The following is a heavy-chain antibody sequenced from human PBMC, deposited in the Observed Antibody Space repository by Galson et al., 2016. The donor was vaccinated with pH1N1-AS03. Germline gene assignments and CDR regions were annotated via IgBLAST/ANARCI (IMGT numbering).Heavy chain of an antibody. D-gene: IGHD1-20*01. CDR1: GFTFSTYW. CDR3: ASEHNWNGY. CDR2: IKPDGSEK. J-gene: IGHJ4*02. Sequence: SLRLSCAVSGFTFSTYWMSWVRQAPGKGLEWVANIKPDGSEKYYVDSVKGRFTIARDNAKNSLFLQMNSLRPEDTAVYYGASEHNWNGYWGQGTLVTVSS. V-gene: IGHV3-7*03.